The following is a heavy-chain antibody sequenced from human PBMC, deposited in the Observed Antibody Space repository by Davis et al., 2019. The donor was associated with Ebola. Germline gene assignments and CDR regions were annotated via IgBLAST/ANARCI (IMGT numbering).Heavy chain of an antibody. Sequence: PGGSLRLSCVASGVSLHDHAMHWVRHAPGKGLEWVAAVSRNSDGVGYADSVKGRFTVSRDNAKNSLYLQMNSLRVEDTAFYYCGKDLTPGGMDVWGQGTTVTVSS. CDR1: GVSLHDHA. CDR2: VSRNSDGV. J-gene: IGHJ6*02. CDR3: GKDLTPGGMDV. D-gene: IGHD3-16*01. V-gene: IGHV3-9*01.